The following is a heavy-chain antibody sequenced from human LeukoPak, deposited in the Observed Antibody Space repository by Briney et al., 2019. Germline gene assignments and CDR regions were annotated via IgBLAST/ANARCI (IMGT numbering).Heavy chain of an antibody. CDR3: ARDPYRSAFDI. J-gene: IGHJ3*02. Sequence: GGSLRLSCAASGFSFITIYMSWVRQTPGQGLEWVANINVDGTAEYYVDSVKGRFTISRDNAKNSLYLQMNSLKAEDTAVYYCARDPYRSAFDIWGQGTVVLVSS. CDR1: GFSFITIY. CDR2: INVDGTAE. D-gene: IGHD1-26*01. V-gene: IGHV3-7*03.